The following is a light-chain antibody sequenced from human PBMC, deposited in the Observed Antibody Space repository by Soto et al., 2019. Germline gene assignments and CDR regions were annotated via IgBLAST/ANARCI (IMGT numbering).Light chain of an antibody. J-gene: IGLJ1*01. CDR1: SSDVGGYNY. CDR2: EVS. CDR3: SSYTSSSTLV. Sequence: QSVLTQPASVSGSPGQSITISCTGTSSDVGGYNYVSWYQQHPGKAPKLMIYEVSNRPSGVSSRFSGSKSGNTASLTISGPQAEDESDYYCSSYTSSSTLVFGTGTKVTVL. V-gene: IGLV2-14*01.